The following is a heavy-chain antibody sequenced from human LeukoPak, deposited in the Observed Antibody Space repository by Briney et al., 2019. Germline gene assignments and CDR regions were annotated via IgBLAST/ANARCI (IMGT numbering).Heavy chain of an antibody. V-gene: IGHV1-2*02. J-gene: IGHJ4*02. Sequence: GSSVKVSCQPSGYTFTRYYMHWVRQAPARGRAWMGWINPNSGGTHYAQKCQGSVTIARDKSISTAYMELSRLRSDDTGVYYCATGRWGVDYWGQGTMVTVSS. CDR3: ATGRWGVDY. D-gene: IGHD3-16*01. CDR1: GYTFTRYY. CDR2: INPNSGGT.